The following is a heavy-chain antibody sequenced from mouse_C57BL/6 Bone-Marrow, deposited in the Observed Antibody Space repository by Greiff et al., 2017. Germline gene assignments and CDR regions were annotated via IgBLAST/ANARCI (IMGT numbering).Heavy chain of an antibody. D-gene: IGHD2-5*01. Sequence: EVKLMESGGGLVQPGGSLKLSCAASGFTFSDYGMAWVRQAPRKGPEWVAFISNLAYSIYYADTVTGRFTISRENAKNTLYLEMSSLRSEDTAMYYCARRGAYASNYDYAMDYWGQGTSVTVSS. V-gene: IGHV5-15*01. CDR3: ARRGAYASNYDYAMDY. J-gene: IGHJ4*01. CDR1: GFTFSDYG. CDR2: ISNLAYSI.